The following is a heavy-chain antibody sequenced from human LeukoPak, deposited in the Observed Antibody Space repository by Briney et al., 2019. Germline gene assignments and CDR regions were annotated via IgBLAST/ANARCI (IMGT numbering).Heavy chain of an antibody. J-gene: IGHJ3*02. CDR1: GFTFSNHA. CDR2: IDTTTSYK. CDR3: ARGRSITILRGVAISDGFDI. D-gene: IGHD3-10*01. Sequence: GGSLRLSCTASGFTFSNHAMSWVRQAPGKGLEWVSFIDTTTSYKYYADSVKGRFTISRDNAKNSLYLQMNSLRADDTAFYYCARGRSITILRGVAISDGFDIWGQGTMVTVSS. V-gene: IGHV3-21*01.